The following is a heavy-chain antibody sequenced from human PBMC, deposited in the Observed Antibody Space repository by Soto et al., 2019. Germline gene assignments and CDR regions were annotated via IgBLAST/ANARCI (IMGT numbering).Heavy chain of an antibody. V-gene: IGHV1-69*12. J-gene: IGHJ4*02. CDR1: GDTFSSSYA. CDR3: AKTPPRTTATAYYFDY. D-gene: IGHD4-17*01. CDR2: IIPIFATA. Sequence: QVQLVQSGAEVKKPGSSVKVSCKASGDTFSSSYAISWVRQAPGQGLEWMGGIIPIFATANYAQKFQGRVTITADESTNTAYMELRSLRSEDTAVYYCAKTPPRTTATAYYFDYWGQGTLVTVSS.